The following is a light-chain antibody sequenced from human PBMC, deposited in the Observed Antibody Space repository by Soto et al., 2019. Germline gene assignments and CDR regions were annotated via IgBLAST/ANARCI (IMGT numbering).Light chain of an antibody. CDR1: RGVGVW. CDR3: MQALQSLT. Sequence: IQMTPSPSSVYASVGDTVTITCRASRGVGVWLGWYQQKPGRAPHLLIYGASGLQVGVPDRFSGSGSGTDFTLKISRVEAADVGVYYCMQALQSLTFGPGTRLEIK. J-gene: IGKJ5*01. V-gene: IGKV1-12*01. CDR2: GAS.